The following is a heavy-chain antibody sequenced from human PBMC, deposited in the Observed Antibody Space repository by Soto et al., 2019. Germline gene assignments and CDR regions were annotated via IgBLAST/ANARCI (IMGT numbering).Heavy chain of an antibody. CDR1: GFTLSTFG. Sequence: PGGSLRLSCAASGFTLSTFGIHWVRQAPGKGLEWVAVIWDDGNNRRYADSVRGRFTVSSDNSKKSVYLQMDSLRVDDTAIYYCARDRELGRSSPYFDFWGQGALVTVYS. CDR3: ARDRELGRSSPYFDF. CDR2: IWDDGNNR. V-gene: IGHV3-33*01. D-gene: IGHD3-10*01. J-gene: IGHJ4*02.